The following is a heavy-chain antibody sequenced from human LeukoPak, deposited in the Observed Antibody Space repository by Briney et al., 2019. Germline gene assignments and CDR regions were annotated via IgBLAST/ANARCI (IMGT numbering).Heavy chain of an antibody. J-gene: IGHJ4*02. D-gene: IGHD1-26*01. CDR2: INHSGST. Sequence: SETLSLTCAVYGGSFSGYYWSWIRQPPGKGLEWIGEINHSGSTNYNPSLKSRVTISVDTSKNQFSLKLSSVTAADTAVYYCARTPGRYGGYLDYWGQGTLVTVSS. V-gene: IGHV4-34*01. CDR1: GGSFSGYY. CDR3: ARTPGRYGGYLDY.